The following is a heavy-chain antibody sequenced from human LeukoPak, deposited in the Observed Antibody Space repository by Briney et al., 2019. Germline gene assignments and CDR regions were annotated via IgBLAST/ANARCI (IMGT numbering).Heavy chain of an antibody. J-gene: IGHJ4*02. V-gene: IGHV3-23*01. CDR1: GFTFSSYA. D-gene: IGHD3-22*01. Sequence: GGSLRLSCAASGFTFSSYAMSWVRQAPGRGLEWVSAISGSGGSTYYADSVKGRFTISRDNSKNTLYLQMNSLRAEDTAVYYCAKDLYYYDSSFYWGQGTLVTVSS. CDR2: ISGSGGST. CDR3: AKDLYYYDSSFY.